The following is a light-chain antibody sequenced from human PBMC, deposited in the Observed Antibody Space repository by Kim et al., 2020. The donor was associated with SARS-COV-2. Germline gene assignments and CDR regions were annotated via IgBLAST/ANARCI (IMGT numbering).Light chain of an antibody. CDR1: SSDVGGYNY. CDR2: EVS. CDR3: SSYAGSNINYV. J-gene: IGLJ1*01. Sequence: QSALTQPPSASGSPGQSVTISCTGTSSDVGGYNYVSWYQQHPGKAPKAMIYEVSKRPSGVPDRFSGSKSGNTASLTVSGLQAEDEADYYCSSYAGSNINYVFGTGTKVTVL. V-gene: IGLV2-8*01.